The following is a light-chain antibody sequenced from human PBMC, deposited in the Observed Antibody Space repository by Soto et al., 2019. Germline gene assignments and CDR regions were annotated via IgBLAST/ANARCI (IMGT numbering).Light chain of an antibody. CDR2: GAS. CDR1: QSVSSSY. CDR3: QQYGSSPLT. V-gene: IGKV3-20*01. Sequence: EIVLTQSPGTLSLSPGERATLSCRASQSVSSSYLAWYQQKPGQAPRLLIYGASIRVTGIPDRFSGSGSGTDFTLTISRLEPEDFAVYYCQQYGSSPLTFGPGTKVDIK. J-gene: IGKJ3*01.